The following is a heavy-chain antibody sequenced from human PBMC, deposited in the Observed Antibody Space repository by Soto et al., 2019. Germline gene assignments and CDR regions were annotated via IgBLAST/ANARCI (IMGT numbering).Heavy chain of an antibody. Sequence: QVQLLESGPGLVKPSQTLSLTCSVSGDSISNLDYFWAWIRQPPGQALEYIGYIYKSATTYYNPSFESRVAMSVDTAKSQFSLNVTSVTAADTAVYFCARGRYCLTGRCFPNWFDSWGQGALVNVSS. CDR3: ARGRYCLTGRCFPNWFDS. CDR2: IYKSATT. V-gene: IGHV4-30-4*01. CDR1: GDSISNLDYF. J-gene: IGHJ5*01. D-gene: IGHD7-27*01.